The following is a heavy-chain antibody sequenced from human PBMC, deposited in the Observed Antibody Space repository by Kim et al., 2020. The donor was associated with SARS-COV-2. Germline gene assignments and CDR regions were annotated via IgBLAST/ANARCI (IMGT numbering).Heavy chain of an antibody. J-gene: IGHJ6*02. CDR2: IYSDSST. CDR3: ARDRSDPAWVGGMDV. V-gene: IGHV3-53*01. D-gene: IGHD6-19*01. Sequence: GGSLRLSCAASGFTVSGSYMSWVRQAPGKGLEWVSVIYSDSSTYYADSVKGRFTISRDNSKNTLYLQMNSLRAEDTAVYYCARDRSDPAWVGGMDVWGQGTTVTVSS. CDR1: GFTVSGSY.